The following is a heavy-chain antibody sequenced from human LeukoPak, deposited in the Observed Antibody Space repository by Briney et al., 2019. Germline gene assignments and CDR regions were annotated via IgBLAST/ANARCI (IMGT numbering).Heavy chain of an antibody. CDR1: GGSIGSYY. D-gene: IGHD6-6*01. CDR3: ARSEYSSSKYYYGMDV. V-gene: IGHV4-59*08. J-gene: IGHJ6*02. CDR2: VFSSGSS. Sequence: SETLSLTCTVSGGSIGSYYWSWIRQPPGKGLEWIGFVFSSGSSNYNPSLKSRITISVDTSKNQFSLKLTSVTAADTAVYYCARSEYSSSKYYYGMDVWGQGTTVTVSS.